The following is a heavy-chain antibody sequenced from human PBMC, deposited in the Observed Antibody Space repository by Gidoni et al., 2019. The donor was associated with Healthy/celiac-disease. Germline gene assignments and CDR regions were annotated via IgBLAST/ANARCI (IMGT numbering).Heavy chain of an antibody. Sequence: EVQLVESGGGLVKPGGSLRLSCAASGFPFSNAWMNWVRQAPGKGLEWVGRIKSKTDGGTTDYAAPVKGRFTISRDDSKNTLYLQMNSLKTEDTAVYYCTTHRRYSSSWYDLDYWGQGTLVTVSS. D-gene: IGHD6-13*01. CDR3: TTHRRYSSSWYDLDY. CDR2: IKSKTDGGTT. CDR1: GFPFSNAW. J-gene: IGHJ4*02. V-gene: IGHV3-15*07.